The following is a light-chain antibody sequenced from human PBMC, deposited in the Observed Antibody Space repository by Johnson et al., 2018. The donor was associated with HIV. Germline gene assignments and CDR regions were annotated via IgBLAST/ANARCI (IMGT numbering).Light chain of an antibody. V-gene: IGLV1-51*02. CDR1: SSNIGNNY. CDR3: GTWDSSLSAGV. J-gene: IGLJ1*01. CDR2: ENN. Sequence: QSVLTQPPSVSAAPGQKVTISCSGSSSNIGNNYVSWYQQLPGKAPKLLIYENNKRPSGIPDRFSGSKSGTSATLGITGLLTGDEADYYCGTWDSSLSAGVFGTGTKVTVL.